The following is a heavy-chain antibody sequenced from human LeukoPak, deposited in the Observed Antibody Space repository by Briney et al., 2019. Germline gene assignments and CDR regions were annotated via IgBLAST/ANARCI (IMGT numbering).Heavy chain of an antibody. CDR1: GGTFSSYA. J-gene: IGHJ4*02. D-gene: IGHD3-10*01. V-gene: IGHV1-69*13. Sequence: ASVKVSCKASGGTFSSYAISWVRQAPGQGLEWMGGIIPIFGTANYAQKFQGRVTITADESTSIAYMELSSLRSEDTAVYYCARTSPNYYYGSGSYYTPFDYWGQGTLVTVSS. CDR3: ARTSPNYYYGSGSYYTPFDY. CDR2: IIPIFGTA.